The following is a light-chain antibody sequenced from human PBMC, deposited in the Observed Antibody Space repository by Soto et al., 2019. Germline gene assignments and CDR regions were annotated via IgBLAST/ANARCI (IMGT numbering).Light chain of an antibody. Sequence: EVLLTQSQATLSTSPGVRATLSCRASQSIRGYIAWFQQKPGQAPRLLIYDTSTRATGIPPRFSGSGSGTEFTLTISSLQSEDFAVYYCHQYSNWPPITFGQGTRVEIK. J-gene: IGKJ5*01. CDR2: DTS. V-gene: IGKV3-15*01. CDR1: QSIRGY. CDR3: HQYSNWPPIT.